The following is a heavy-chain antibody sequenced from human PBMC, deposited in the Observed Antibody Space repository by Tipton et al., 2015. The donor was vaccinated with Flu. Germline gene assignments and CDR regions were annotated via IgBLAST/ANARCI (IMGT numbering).Heavy chain of an antibody. J-gene: IGHJ4*02. CDR3: AKVIPELVAGLDF. V-gene: IGHV3-53*01. Sequence: GSLRLSCAASGFTVSSNYMSWVRQAPGKGLEWVSVIYSDGDTYYADSVKGRFTISRDNSKNTLYLQMNSLRAEDTAVYYCAKVIPELVAGLDFWGQGTLVTVSS. CDR1: GFTVSSNY. D-gene: IGHD6-19*01. CDR2: IYSDGDT.